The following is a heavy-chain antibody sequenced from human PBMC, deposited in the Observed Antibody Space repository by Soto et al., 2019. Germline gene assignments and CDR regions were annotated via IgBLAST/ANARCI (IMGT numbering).Heavy chain of an antibody. J-gene: IGHJ6*04. CDR3: ARERGSWEWRTTGGMYF. D-gene: IGHD3-3*01. Sequence: ASETLSLTCTVSGGSISSSSYYWGWIRQPPGKGLEWIGSIYYSGSTYYNPSLNSRVTISVDTSKNQFSLKLSSVTAADTAVYYCARERGSWEWRTTGGMYFWGKGTTVTVSS. CDR1: GGSISSSSYY. V-gene: IGHV4-39*02. CDR2: IYYSGST.